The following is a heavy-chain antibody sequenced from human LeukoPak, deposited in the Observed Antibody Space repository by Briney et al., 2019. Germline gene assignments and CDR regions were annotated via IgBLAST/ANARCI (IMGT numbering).Heavy chain of an antibody. J-gene: IGHJ4*02. CDR2: MNPNSGNT. CDR3: ARVRRSGGSCLGY. V-gene: IGHV1-8*01. CDR1: GYTFTSYD. D-gene: IGHD2-15*01. Sequence: GASVKVSCKASGYTFTSYDINWVRLATGQGLEWMGWMNPNSGNTGYAQKFQGRVTMTRNTSISTAYMELSSLRSEDTAVYYCARVRRSGGSCLGYWGQGTLVTVSS.